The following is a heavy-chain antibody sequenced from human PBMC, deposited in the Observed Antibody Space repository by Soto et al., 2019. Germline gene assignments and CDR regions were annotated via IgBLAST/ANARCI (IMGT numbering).Heavy chain of an antibody. J-gene: IGHJ4*02. CDR3: AKARCTTTDCYVPDY. CDR1: GVSCRTYT. Sequence: GGSLRLSCAASGVSCRTYTMSWVRQAPGKGLEWLSVISGSGGSPSYADSVQGRFVISRDNARNTLYLHMNSLRAEDTAMYYCAKARCTTTDCYVPDYWGRGTLVTVSS. V-gene: IGHV3-23*01. CDR2: ISGSGGSP. D-gene: IGHD1-26*01.